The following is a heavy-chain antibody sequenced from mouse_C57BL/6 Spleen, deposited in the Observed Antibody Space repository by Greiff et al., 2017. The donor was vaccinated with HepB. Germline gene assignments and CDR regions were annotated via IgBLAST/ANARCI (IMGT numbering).Heavy chain of an antibody. Sequence: VQLKESGPELVKPGASVKISCKASGYSFTDYNMNWVKQSNGKSLEWIGVINPNYGTTSYNQKFKGKATLTVDQSSSTAYMQLNTLTSEDSAVYYWATGGGGDLDYWGQGTTLTVSS. D-gene: IGHD3-2*02. V-gene: IGHV1-39*01. CDR3: ATGGGGDLDY. J-gene: IGHJ2*01. CDR1: GYSFTDYN. CDR2: INPNYGTT.